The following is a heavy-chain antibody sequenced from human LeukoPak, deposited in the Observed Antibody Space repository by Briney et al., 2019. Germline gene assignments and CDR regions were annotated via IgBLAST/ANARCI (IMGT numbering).Heavy chain of an antibody. D-gene: IGHD4-23*01. Sequence: SETLSLTCTVSGGSISTPGYYWGWIRQPPGKGLEWIGSLYHSGSTYYKPSLKSRATISVDKSKNQCSLKLRSVTAADTAVYYCAKDPSARGGHFDYWGQGTLVTVSS. V-gene: IGHV4-39*02. CDR1: GGSISTPGYY. CDR3: AKDPSARGGHFDY. CDR2: LYHSGST. J-gene: IGHJ4*02.